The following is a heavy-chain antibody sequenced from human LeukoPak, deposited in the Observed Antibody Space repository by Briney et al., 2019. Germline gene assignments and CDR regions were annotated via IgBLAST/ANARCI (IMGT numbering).Heavy chain of an antibody. D-gene: IGHD2-2*01. Sequence: GGSLRLSCAASGFTFNSYGMNWVRQAPGKGLEWISYISSSSTTIYYADSVKGRFTISRDNAKNSLYLQMNSLRAEDTAVYYCARGSIVVVPAAYYYMDVWGKGTTVTVSS. CDR2: ISSSSTTI. V-gene: IGHV3-48*04. J-gene: IGHJ6*03. CDR1: GFTFNSYG. CDR3: ARGSIVVVPAAYYYMDV.